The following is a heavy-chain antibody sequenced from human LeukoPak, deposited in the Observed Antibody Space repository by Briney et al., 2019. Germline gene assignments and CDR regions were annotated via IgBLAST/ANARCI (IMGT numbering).Heavy chain of an antibody. CDR2: INPNSGGT. CDR3: ARSAQHDFWSGYYYYYMDV. Sequence: ASVKVSCKASGYTYTGYYMHWVRQAPGQGLEWMGWINPNSGGTNYAQKFQGWVTMTRDTSISTAYMEPSRLRSDDTAVYYCARSAQHDFWSGYYYYYMDVWGKGTTVTVSS. D-gene: IGHD3-3*01. J-gene: IGHJ6*03. V-gene: IGHV1-2*04. CDR1: GYTYTGYY.